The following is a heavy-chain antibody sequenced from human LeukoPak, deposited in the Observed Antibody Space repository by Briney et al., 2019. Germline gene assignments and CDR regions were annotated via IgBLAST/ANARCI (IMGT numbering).Heavy chain of an antibody. CDR2: LSDTWNT. J-gene: IGHJ3*02. CDR1: GGSISGNSLC. V-gene: IGHV4-39*02. CDR3: AGHPRAQSTRGFSAFEI. D-gene: IGHD3-22*01. Sequence: SETLSLTCTVSGGSISGNSLCWGWIRQPPGKGLEWIGSLSDTWNTYYNPSLSSRVSISIDNSNNPLSLRLNSVTDTDTAVYFCAGHPRAQSTRGFSAFEIWGRGTLVTVSS.